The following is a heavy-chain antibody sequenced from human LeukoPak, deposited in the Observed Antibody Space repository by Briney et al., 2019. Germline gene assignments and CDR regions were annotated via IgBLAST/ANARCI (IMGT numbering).Heavy chain of an antibody. D-gene: IGHD6-13*01. CDR3: ARALTYSSTFDY. J-gene: IGHJ4*02. V-gene: IGHV3-33*01. CDR2: IWYDGSNK. CDR1: GFTFSTYG. Sequence: PGGSLRLSCAASGFTFSTYGMHWVRQAPGKGLEWVAVIWYDGSNKYCADSVKGRFTISRDNSKNTLYLQMNSLRAEDTAVYYCARALTYSSTFDYWGQGTLVTVSS.